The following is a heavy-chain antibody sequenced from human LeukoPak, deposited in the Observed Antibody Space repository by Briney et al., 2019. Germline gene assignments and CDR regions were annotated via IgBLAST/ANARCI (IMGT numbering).Heavy chain of an antibody. CDR2: MYSGGST. J-gene: IGHJ6*02. D-gene: IGHD4-11*01. CDR3: ARSYSNHLFGMDV. CDR1: GFTVSSYY. V-gene: IGHV3-66*01. Sequence: PGGSLRLSCAASGFTVSSYYMTWVRQAPGKGLECLSVMYSGGSTYYADSVKGGVAISRDNSQNTVFLQMNSVRVEDTAVYYCARSYSNHLFGMDVWGQGTAVTVSS.